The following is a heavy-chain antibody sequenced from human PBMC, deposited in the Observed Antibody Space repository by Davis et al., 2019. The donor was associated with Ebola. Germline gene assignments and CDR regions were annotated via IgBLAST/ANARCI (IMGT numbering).Heavy chain of an antibody. V-gene: IGHV3-21*01. CDR1: GLTFSAYG. Sequence: GGSLRLSCAASGLTFSAYGMNWVRQAPGKGLEWVSSISGSSTYIYYAESVKGRFTISRDNAENSLYLQMNSLRVEDTAIFYCARRSEGSDWLIDYWGQGTLVTVSS. CDR3: ARRSEGSDWLIDY. CDR2: ISGSSTYI. D-gene: IGHD6-19*01. J-gene: IGHJ4*02.